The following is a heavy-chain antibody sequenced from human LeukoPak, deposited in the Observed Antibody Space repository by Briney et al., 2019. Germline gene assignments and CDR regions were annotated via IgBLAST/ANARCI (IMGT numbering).Heavy chain of an antibody. Sequence: PSETLSLTCAVSGGSISSSNWWSWVRQPPGKGLEWIGYIYHSGRTYYNPSLKSRVSISVDRSKNQFSLKLSSVTAADTAVYYCARVEDCSSSSCPIDIWGQGTLVTVSS. CDR2: IYHSGRT. CDR3: ARVEDCSSSSCPIDI. V-gene: IGHV4-4*02. J-gene: IGHJ5*02. CDR1: GGSISSSNW. D-gene: IGHD2-2*01.